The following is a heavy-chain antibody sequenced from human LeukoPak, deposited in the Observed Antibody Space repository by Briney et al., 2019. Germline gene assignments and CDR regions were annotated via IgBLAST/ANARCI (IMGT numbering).Heavy chain of an antibody. Sequence: SVKVSCKASGGTFSSYAISWVRQAPGQGLEWMGGIIPIFGTANYAQKFQGRVTITADESTSTAYMELSSLRSEDTAVYYCARDCGGDCYSAFDIWGQGTMVTVSS. D-gene: IGHD2-21*01. CDR1: GGTFSSYA. J-gene: IGHJ3*02. CDR3: ARDCGGDCYSAFDI. V-gene: IGHV1-69*13. CDR2: IIPIFGTA.